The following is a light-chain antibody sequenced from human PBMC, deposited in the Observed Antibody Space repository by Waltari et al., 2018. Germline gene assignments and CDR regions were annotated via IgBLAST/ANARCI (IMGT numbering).Light chain of an antibody. J-gene: IGLJ2*01. CDR3: AAWDDSLSGVV. CDR2: RNN. V-gene: IGLV1-47*01. Sequence: QSVLTQPPSASGTPGQRVTIPCSASSSTTGSNYVYCYQQLPGTPPKLLIYRNNQRPPGVPDRFSGSKSGTSAPLAISGLRSEDEADYYCAAWDDSLSGVVFGGGTKLTVL. CDR1: SSTTGSNY.